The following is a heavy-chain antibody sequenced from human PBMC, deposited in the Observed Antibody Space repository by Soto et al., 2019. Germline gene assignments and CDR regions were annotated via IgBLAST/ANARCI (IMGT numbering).Heavy chain of an antibody. Sequence: VQLVESGGGLVQPGGSLRLSCAASGFTFSSYWMSWVRQAPGKGLEWVANIKQDGSEKYYVDSVKGRFTISRDNAKNSLYLQMNSLRAEDTAVYYCAREGSSPEKAPDYWGQGTLVTVSS. CDR1: GFTFSSYW. CDR2: IKQDGSEK. J-gene: IGHJ4*02. V-gene: IGHV3-7*05. CDR3: AREGSSPEKAPDY.